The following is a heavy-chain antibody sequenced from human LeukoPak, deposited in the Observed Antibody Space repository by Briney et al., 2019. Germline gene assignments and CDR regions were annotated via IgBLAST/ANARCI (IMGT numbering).Heavy chain of an antibody. D-gene: IGHD2-2*02. Sequence: GGSLRLSCAASGFTFGPYTMNWVRQAPGKGLEWVSYISSSSDTIYYADSVKGRFTISRDNSKNSLYLQMNSLRTEDTALYYCAKDLFPRASDTSWFDPWGQGTLVTVSS. CDR2: ISSSSDTI. V-gene: IGHV3-48*04. CDR1: GFTFGPYT. CDR3: AKDLFPRASDTSWFDP. J-gene: IGHJ5*02.